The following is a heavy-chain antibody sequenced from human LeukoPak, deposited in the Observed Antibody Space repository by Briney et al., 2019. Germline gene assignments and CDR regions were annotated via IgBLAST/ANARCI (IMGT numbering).Heavy chain of an antibody. J-gene: IGHJ4*02. Sequence: GGSLRLSCAASGFTLSSYSMNWVRQAPGKGLEWVSYISGSSGTIYYADSVKGRFTISRDNAKNSLYLQMNSLRVEDTAVYYCARVVKELASRYLDYWGQGTLVTVSS. V-gene: IGHV3-48*01. CDR2: ISGSSGTI. CDR3: ARVVKELASRYLDY. D-gene: IGHD1-26*01. CDR1: GFTLSSYS.